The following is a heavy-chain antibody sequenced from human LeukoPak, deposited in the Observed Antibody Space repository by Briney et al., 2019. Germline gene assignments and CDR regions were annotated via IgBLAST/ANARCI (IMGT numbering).Heavy chain of an antibody. J-gene: IGHJ6*03. Sequence: SETLSLTCTVSGNSISSGDNYWSWIRQPPGKGLEWIGSIYYSGSTYYNPSLRSRVTISVDTSKNQFSLKLSSVTAADTAVYYCATYGSGSYNYYYMDVWGKGTTVTISS. CDR2: IYYSGST. CDR3: ATYGSGSYNYYYMDV. CDR1: GNSISSGDNY. D-gene: IGHD3-10*01. V-gene: IGHV4-39*01.